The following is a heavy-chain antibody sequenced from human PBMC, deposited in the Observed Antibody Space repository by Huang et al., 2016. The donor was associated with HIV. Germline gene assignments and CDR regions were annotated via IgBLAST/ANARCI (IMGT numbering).Heavy chain of an antibody. D-gene: IGHD5-18*01. CDR1: GFPFNNHA. Sequence: QVQLVESGGGVVQPGRSLRLSCAAPGFPFNNHAMHWVRQAPGKGMDVVAVISNDGSNNYYADSVKGRFTISRDSSKSTLLLHMTSLRTEDTAVYYCARAKDTWDAYDIWGQGTMVIVSS. CDR2: ISNDGSNN. CDR3: ARAKDTWDAYDI. V-gene: IGHV3-30-3*01. J-gene: IGHJ3*02.